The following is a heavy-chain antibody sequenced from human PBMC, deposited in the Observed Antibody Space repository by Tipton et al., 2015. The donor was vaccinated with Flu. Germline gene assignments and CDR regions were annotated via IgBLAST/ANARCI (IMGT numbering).Heavy chain of an antibody. J-gene: IGHJ3*01. Sequence: SLRLSCAVSGFTFSRYGMSWVRQAPGKGLEWVAGFGAIGANTYFADSVKGRFTISRDISRNRVYLQMNNLRPDDTGLYYCVRGVAGGFDVWGQGTMVIASS. CDR2: FGAIGANT. CDR1: GFTFSRYG. V-gene: IGHV3-23*01. D-gene: IGHD6-19*01. CDR3: VRGVAGGFDV.